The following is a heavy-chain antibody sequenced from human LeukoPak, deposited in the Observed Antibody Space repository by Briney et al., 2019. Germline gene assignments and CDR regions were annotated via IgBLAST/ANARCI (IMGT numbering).Heavy chain of an antibody. V-gene: IGHV4-30-4*08. Sequence: SQTLSLTCTVSGGSISSGDYYWSWIRQPPGKGLEWIGYIYYSGSTYYNPSLKSRVTISVDTSKNQFSLKLSSVTAADTAVYYCARERKIHFGVVINYYMDVWGKGTTVTVSS. CDR1: GGSISSGDYY. J-gene: IGHJ6*03. CDR3: ARERKIHFGVVINYYMDV. D-gene: IGHD3-3*01. CDR2: IYYSGST.